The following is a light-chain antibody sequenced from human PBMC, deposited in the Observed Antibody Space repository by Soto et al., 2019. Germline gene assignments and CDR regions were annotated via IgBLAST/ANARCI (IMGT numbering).Light chain of an antibody. Sequence: EIVLTQSPGTLSLSPWERATLSCRASQTVSDMYLAWYQQKPGQAPRLLIYASNRATGIPDRFSGSGSGTDFTLTIGRLEPEDFAVYYCQHYGTSALFGPGTKVDIK. CDR3: QHYGTSAL. J-gene: IGKJ3*01. CDR1: QTVSDMY. CDR2: AS. V-gene: IGKV3-20*01.